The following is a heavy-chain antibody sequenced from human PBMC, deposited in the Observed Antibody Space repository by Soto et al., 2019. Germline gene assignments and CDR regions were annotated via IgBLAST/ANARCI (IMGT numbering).Heavy chain of an antibody. V-gene: IGHV3-30*18. J-gene: IGHJ4*02. CDR1: GFTFSSYG. Sequence: GGSLRLSCAASGFTFSSYGMHWVRQAPGKGLEWVAVISYDGSNKYYADSVKGRFTISRDNSKNTLYLQMNSLRAEDTAVYYCAKEVSRITMVRGVIRYFDYWGQGTLVTVSS. CDR3: AKEVSRITMVRGVIRYFDY. D-gene: IGHD3-10*01. CDR2: ISYDGSNK.